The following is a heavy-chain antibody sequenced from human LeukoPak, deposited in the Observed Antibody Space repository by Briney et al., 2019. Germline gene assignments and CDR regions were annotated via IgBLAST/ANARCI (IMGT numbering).Heavy chain of an antibody. Sequence: SETLSLTCTVSGGSISSHYWSWIRQPPGKGLEWIGYIYYSGSTNYNPSLKSRVTISVDTSKNQFSLKLSSVTAADTAVYYCARNRYSIGWKSFYYYMDVWGKGTTVTVSS. V-gene: IGHV4-59*11. CDR1: GGSISSHY. CDR3: ARNRYSIGWKSFYYYMDV. CDR2: IYYSGST. D-gene: IGHD6-19*01. J-gene: IGHJ6*03.